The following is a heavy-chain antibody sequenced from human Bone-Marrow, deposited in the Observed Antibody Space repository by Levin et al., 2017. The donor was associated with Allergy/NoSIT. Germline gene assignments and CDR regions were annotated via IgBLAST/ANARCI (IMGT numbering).Heavy chain of an antibody. Sequence: PGESLKISCAASGFTFSRYWMHWVRQAPGKGLEWVSRTNEDENVKNYADSVKGRFTISRDNVKNTLYLQMNSLRAEDTAVYYCSRDLLGADDYWGQGTLVTVSS. CDR3: SRDLLGADDY. CDR2: TNEDENVK. V-gene: IGHV3-74*01. CDR1: GFTFSRYW. D-gene: IGHD4-17*01. J-gene: IGHJ4*02.